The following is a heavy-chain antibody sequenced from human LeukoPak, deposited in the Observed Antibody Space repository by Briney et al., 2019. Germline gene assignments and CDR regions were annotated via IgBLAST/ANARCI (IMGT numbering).Heavy chain of an antibody. V-gene: IGHV4-59*08. J-gene: IGHJ4*02. CDR3: ARRGGHGGSFDY. D-gene: IGHD4-23*01. Sequence: PSETLSLTCTVSGGSISSYYWSWIRQPPGKGLEWIGYIYYSGSGGTNYNPSLKSRVTISVDTSKNQFSLRQSSVTAADTAVYYCARRGGHGGSFDYWGQGTLVTVSS. CDR1: GGSISSYY. CDR2: IYYSGSGGT.